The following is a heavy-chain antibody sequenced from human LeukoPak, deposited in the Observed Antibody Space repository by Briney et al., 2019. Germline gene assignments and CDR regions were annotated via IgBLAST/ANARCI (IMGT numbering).Heavy chain of an antibody. D-gene: IGHD2-2*01. CDR1: GFTFTSYA. V-gene: IGHV3-23*01. J-gene: IGHJ1*01. CDR3: AKAPLRCGSASCYSEFQH. CDR2: ISGSGGST. Sequence: GGSMRLSCAAYGFTFTSYAMSWVRQAPGKGLEWVSAISGSGGSTSYADSVKGRFTISRDNSRNTLYLQMNSLGAEDTAVYSCAKAPLRCGSASCYSEFQHWGQGTLVTVSS.